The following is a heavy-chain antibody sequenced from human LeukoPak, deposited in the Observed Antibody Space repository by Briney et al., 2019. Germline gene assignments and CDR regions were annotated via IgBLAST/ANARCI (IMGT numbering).Heavy chain of an antibody. D-gene: IGHD6-13*01. CDR2: INHSGST. CDR3: ARMLGIAAAGVT. J-gene: IGHJ5*02. CDR1: GGSFSGYY. Sequence: SETLSLTCAVYGGSFSGYYWSWIRQPPGKGLEWIGEINHSGSTNYNPSLKSRVTISVDTSKNQFSLKLSSVTAADTAVYYCARMLGIAAAGVTWGQGTLVTVSS. V-gene: IGHV4-34*01.